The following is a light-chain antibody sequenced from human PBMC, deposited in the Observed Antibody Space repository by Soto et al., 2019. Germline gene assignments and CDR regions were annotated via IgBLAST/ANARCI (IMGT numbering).Light chain of an antibody. Sequence: QSALTQPASVSGSSGQSITISCTGTSSDVGAYNYVSWYQQHPGKAPKLMIYEVSNRPSGVSNRFSGSKSGNTASLTISGLQAEDEADYYCSSYTVSSHVVFGGGTKLTVL. CDR3: SSYTVSSHVV. V-gene: IGLV2-14*01. CDR1: SSDVGAYNY. J-gene: IGLJ2*01. CDR2: EVS.